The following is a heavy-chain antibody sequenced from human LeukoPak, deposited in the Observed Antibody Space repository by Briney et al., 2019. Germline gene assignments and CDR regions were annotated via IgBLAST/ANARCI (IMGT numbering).Heavy chain of an antibody. V-gene: IGHV3-48*01. J-gene: IGHJ6*04. CDR3: ARDSGRYGYCMDV. CDR2: ISRSSSDI. D-gene: IGHD1-26*01. CDR1: GFTFSSHR. Sequence: GGSLRLSCAASGFTFSSHRMNWVRQAPGKGLEWVADISRSSSDIHYADSVTGRFTISRDTAKNSVYLQMNSLRVEDTAVYYCARDSGRYGYCMDVWGKGTTVTVSS.